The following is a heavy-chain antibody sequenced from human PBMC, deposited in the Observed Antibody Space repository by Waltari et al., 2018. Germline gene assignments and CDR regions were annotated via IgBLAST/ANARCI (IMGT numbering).Heavy chain of an antibody. J-gene: IGHJ4*02. CDR1: GGTFSGYY. CDR3: ARGRQWLVSGFDY. V-gene: IGHV4-34*01. Sequence: QVQLQPWGAGLLKPSETLSLTCAVYGGTFSGYYWSWIRQPPGKGLEWIGEINHSGSTNYNPSLKSRVTISVDTSKNQFSLKLSSVTAADTAVYYCARGRQWLVSGFDYWGQGTLVTVSS. D-gene: IGHD6-19*01. CDR2: INHSGST.